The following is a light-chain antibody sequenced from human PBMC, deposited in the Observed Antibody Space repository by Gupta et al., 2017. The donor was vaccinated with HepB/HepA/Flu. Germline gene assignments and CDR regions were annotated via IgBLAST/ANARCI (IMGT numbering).Light chain of an antibody. V-gene: IGLV2-14*03. Sequence: QSALTQPASVSASPGQSITISSTGTSSDVGLYNFVSWYQQHPGKVPKLLIHGVSVRPSGVSDRFSGSKSGNTASLTISGLQSEDEADYYCSSYTTSNSYVFGTGTTLSVL. CDR2: GVS. CDR1: SSDVGLYNF. J-gene: IGLJ1*01. CDR3: SSYTTSNSYV.